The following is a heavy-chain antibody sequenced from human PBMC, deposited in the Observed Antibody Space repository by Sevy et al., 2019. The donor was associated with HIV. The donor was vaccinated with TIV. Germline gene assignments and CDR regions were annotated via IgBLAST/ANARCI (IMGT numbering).Heavy chain of an antibody. V-gene: IGHV3-33*01. CDR3: ARDSARVIVPTAGFDS. D-gene: IGHD1-1*01. CDR2: IWYDGRTK. Sequence: GGSLRLSCSASGFTFRSFSMHWVRQAPGKGLEWVAAIWYDGRTKQYADSVKGRFTISRDNSKNMLNLEMNSLRAEDTGLYFCARDSARVIVPTAGFDSWGQGTVVTVSS. J-gene: IGHJ5*01. CDR1: GFTFRSFS.